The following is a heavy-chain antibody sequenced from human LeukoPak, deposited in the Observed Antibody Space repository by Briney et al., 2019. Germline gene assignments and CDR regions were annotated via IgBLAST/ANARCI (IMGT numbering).Heavy chain of an antibody. V-gene: IGHV3-21*01. J-gene: IGHJ4*02. CDR3: ARAYAGAVPLFDY. D-gene: IGHD2-2*01. CDR1: GFTFSSYS. Sequence: GGSLRLSCAASGFTFSSYSMNWVRQAPGKGLEWVSSISSSSSYIYYADSVKGRFTISRDNAKNSLYLQMNSLRAEDTAVYYCARAYAGAVPLFDYWGQGTLVTVSS. CDR2: ISSSSSYI.